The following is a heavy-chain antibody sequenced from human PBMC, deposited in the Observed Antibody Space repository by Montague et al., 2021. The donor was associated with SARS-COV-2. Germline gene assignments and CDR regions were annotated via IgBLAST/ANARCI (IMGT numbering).Heavy chain of an antibody. J-gene: IGHJ6*02. CDR2: IYSSGST. V-gene: IGHV4-61*02. CDR3: ARDYGDYFYYYGLDV. CDR1: GGSISSGSYY. D-gene: IGHD4-17*01. Sequence: TLSLTCTVSGGSISSGSYYWSWIRQPAGKGLEWIGRIYSSGSTNYNPSLKSRVTMSVDTSKNQFSLKVSSVTAADTAVYYCARDYGDYFYYYGLDVWGQGTTGTGAS.